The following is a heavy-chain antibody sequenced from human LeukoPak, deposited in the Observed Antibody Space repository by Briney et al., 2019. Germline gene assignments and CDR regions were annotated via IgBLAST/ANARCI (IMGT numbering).Heavy chain of an antibody. Sequence: SETLSLICTVSGGSISSSSYFWGWIRQPPGKGLEWIGSIYYSGSTYYNPSLKSRVTISVDTSKNQFSLKLSSVTAADTAVYYCARPEGYNYGYVPIAYYFDYWGQGTQVTVSS. V-gene: IGHV4-39*01. D-gene: IGHD5-18*01. J-gene: IGHJ4*02. CDR2: IYYSGST. CDR3: ARPEGYNYGYVPIAYYFDY. CDR1: GGSISSSSYF.